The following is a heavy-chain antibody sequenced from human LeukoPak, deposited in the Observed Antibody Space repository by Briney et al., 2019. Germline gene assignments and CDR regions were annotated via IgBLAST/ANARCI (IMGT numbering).Heavy chain of an antibody. CDR3: ARIPQRVPHNWFDP. CDR2: MNPHSGNA. D-gene: IGHD2-2*01. J-gene: IGHJ5*02. Sequence: ASVKVSCKASGYTFTSYDINWVRQAAGQGLEWMGWMNPHSGNAGYAQKFQGRVTMTRDTSISTAYMELSSLRSDGTAVYYCARIPQRVPHNWFDPWGQGTLVTVSS. V-gene: IGHV1-8*01. CDR1: GYTFTSYD.